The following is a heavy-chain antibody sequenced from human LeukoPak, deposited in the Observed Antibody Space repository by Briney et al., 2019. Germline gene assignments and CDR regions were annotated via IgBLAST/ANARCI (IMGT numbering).Heavy chain of an antibody. CDR2: ISGSGGTT. D-gene: IGHD4-17*01. CDR1: GFTFSSYE. CDR3: ARNAVVTVTTSRDWFDP. J-gene: IGHJ5*02. Sequence: GGSLRLSCAASGFTFSSYEMNWVRQAPGKGLEWVSGISGSGGTTHYADSVKGRFTISRDNSKNTLYLQMNSLRAEDTAVYYCARNAVVTVTTSRDWFDPWGQGTLVTVSS. V-gene: IGHV3-23*01.